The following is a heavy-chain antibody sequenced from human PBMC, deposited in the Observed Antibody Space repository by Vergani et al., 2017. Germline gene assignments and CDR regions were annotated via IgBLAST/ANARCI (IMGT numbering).Heavy chain of an antibody. Sequence: EVQLVESGGGSVQSGGSLRLSCVASGFSFNTYWMHWVRQVTGKGLMWVARIDEYGNRATYGDFETGRFTISRDNDKNTVFLQMNNLRADDAGVYYWVQTEYCTGIACNTRFDSWGQGALVTVSS. D-gene: IGHD2-8*02. J-gene: IGHJ5*01. V-gene: IGHV3-74*03. CDR1: GFSFNTYW. CDR2: IDEYGNRA. CDR3: VQTEYCTGIACNTRFDS.